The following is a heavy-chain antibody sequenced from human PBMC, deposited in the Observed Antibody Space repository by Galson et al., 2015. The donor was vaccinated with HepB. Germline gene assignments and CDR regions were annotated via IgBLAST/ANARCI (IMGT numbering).Heavy chain of an antibody. CDR1: GFSLSTSGVG. J-gene: IGHJ4*02. Sequence: PALVKPTQTLTLTCTFSGFSLSTSGVGVGWIRQPPGKALEWLALIYWDDDSRYSPSLKSRLTITKDTSKNQVVLTMTNMDPVDTATYYCAQYYDSGTYRFFDYWGQGTLVTVSS. D-gene: IGHD3-10*01. V-gene: IGHV2-5*02. CDR2: IYWDDDS. CDR3: AQYYDSGTYRFFDY.